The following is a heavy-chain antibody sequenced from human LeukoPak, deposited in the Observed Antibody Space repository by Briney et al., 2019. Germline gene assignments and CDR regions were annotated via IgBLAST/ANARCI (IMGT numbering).Heavy chain of an antibody. Sequence: SETLSLTCTVSGGSIRSSSYYWSWIRQPAGKGLEWIGRIYTSGSTNYNPSLKSRVTISVDTSKNQFSLKLSSVTAADTAVYYCARARAPVYGYSSSSVRYFDYWGQGTLVTVSS. V-gene: IGHV4-61*02. J-gene: IGHJ4*02. CDR2: IYTSGST. CDR1: GGSIRSSSYY. D-gene: IGHD6-6*01. CDR3: ARARAPVYGYSSSSVRYFDY.